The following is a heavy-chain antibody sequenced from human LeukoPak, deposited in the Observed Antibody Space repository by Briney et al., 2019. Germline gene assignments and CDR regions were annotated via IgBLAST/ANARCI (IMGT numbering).Heavy chain of an antibody. CDR3: ARESLNDATIRPAPHFDY. J-gene: IGHJ4*02. V-gene: IGHV3-23*01. CDR1: GFTFSSYA. D-gene: IGHD3-3*01. CDR2: ISGSGGST. Sequence: PGGSLRLSCAASGFTFSSYAMSWVRQAPGKGLEWVSAISGSGGSTYYADSVKGRFTISRDNSKNTLYLQMNSLRAEDTAVYYCARESLNDATIRPAPHFDYWGQGTLVTVSS.